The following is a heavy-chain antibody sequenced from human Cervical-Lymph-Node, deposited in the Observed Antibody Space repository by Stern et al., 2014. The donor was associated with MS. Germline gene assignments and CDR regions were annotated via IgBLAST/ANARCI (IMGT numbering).Heavy chain of an antibody. CDR1: GGIFSTSV. Sequence: QVQLVQSGAEMRKPGASVRVSCKASGGIFSTSVISWLRQAPGQGLEWMGGISPMCGRANYAQRFQGSVTITADESTSTVYMGLTSLRSEDTAVYYCARERDNSYAFDSWGQGTLVTVSS. CDR3: ARERDNSYAFDS. V-gene: IGHV1-69*01. CDR2: ISPMCGRA. J-gene: IGHJ4*02. D-gene: IGHD3-16*01.